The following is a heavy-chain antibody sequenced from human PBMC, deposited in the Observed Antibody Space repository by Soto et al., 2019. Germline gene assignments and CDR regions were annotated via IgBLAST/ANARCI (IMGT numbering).Heavy chain of an antibody. Sequence: SVKVSCKASGGTFSSYAISWVRQAPGQGLEWMGGIIPIFGTANYAQKFQGRVTITADESTSTAYMELSSLRSEDTAVYYCARVIIAAAGTGLGYYYYYGMDVWGQ. D-gene: IGHD6-13*01. CDR3: ARVIIAAAGTGLGYYYYYGMDV. CDR2: IIPIFGTA. J-gene: IGHJ6*02. CDR1: GGTFSSYA. V-gene: IGHV1-69*13.